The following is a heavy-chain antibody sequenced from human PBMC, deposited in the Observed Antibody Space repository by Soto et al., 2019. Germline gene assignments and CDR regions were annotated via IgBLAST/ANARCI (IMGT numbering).Heavy chain of an antibody. CDR1: GDTFTTYY. CDR2: INANYGNT. CDR3: ARDKFGGNTAMVTLDYYSYYGMDV. D-gene: IGHD5-18*01. Sequence: GASVKVSCKASGDTFTTYYMHWVRQAPGQGLEWMGIINANYGNTRYAQKFQGRVTITRDTSASTAYMELSSLRSEDTAVYYCARDKFGGNTAMVTLDYYSYYGMDVWGQGTTVTVSS. V-gene: IGHV1-46*01. J-gene: IGHJ6*02.